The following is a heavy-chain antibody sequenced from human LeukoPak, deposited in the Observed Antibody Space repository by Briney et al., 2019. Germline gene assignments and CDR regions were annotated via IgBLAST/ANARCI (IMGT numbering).Heavy chain of an antibody. CDR3: AGSMVRGAISY. Sequence: PSETLSLTCTVSSGSISSFFWSWIRQPPGKGLEWIGYIYYDESTNYNPSLKSRLTISMDTSKNQFSMKLSSVTAADAAVYYCAGSMVRGAISYWGRGTLVTVSS. CDR2: IYYDEST. V-gene: IGHV4-59*01. CDR1: SGSISSFF. D-gene: IGHD3-10*01. J-gene: IGHJ4*02.